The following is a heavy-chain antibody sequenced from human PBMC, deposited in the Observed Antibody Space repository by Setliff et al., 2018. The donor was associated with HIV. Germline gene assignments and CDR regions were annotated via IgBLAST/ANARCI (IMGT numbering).Heavy chain of an antibody. D-gene: IGHD3-10*01. J-gene: IGHJ6*02. CDR2: IYYSGNT. V-gene: IGHV4-59*01. Sequence: PSETLSLTCTVSGGSISSYFWSWIRQPPGKGLEWIGTIYYSGNTNYNPSLESRVTISVDTSKNKFSVTLRSVTTADTAVYYCARDRGRGSGSPTRKFYYYGMDVWGQGTTVTVSS. CDR3: ARDRGRGSGSPTRKFYYYGMDV. CDR1: GGSISSYF.